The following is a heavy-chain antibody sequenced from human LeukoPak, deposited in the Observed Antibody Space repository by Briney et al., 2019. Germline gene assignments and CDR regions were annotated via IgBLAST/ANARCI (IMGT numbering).Heavy chain of an antibody. CDR1: GFTFSSYS. CDR2: INTDGRTT. D-gene: IGHD4-11*01. Sequence: GGSLRLSCAASGFTFSSYSMNWVRQAPGKGLVWVAHINTDGRTTTYADSVKGRFTVARDNAKNTLYLEMNRLRVEDTAVYYCARDNAYMFDFWGQGTQVTVSS. V-gene: IGHV3-74*01. CDR3: ARDNAYMFDF. J-gene: IGHJ4*02.